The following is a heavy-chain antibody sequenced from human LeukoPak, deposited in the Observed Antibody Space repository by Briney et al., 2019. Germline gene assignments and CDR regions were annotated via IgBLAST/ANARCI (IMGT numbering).Heavy chain of an antibody. Sequence: PGGSLRPXCAASGFTFSSYWMHWVRQAPGKGLVWVSRINSDGSTTSYADSVKGRFTISRDNAKNTLYLQMNSLRAEDTAVYYCARVAYYYDSSGYYFDYWGQGTLVTVSS. CDR1: GFTFSSYW. J-gene: IGHJ4*02. CDR3: ARVAYYYDSSGYYFDY. D-gene: IGHD3-22*01. CDR2: INSDGSTT. V-gene: IGHV3-74*01.